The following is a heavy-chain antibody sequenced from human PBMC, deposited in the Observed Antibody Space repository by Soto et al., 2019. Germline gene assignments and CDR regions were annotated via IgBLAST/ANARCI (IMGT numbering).Heavy chain of an antibody. CDR1: GTTFNTFA. Sequence: QVQLVQSGAEVKKPGSSVKVSCTASGTTFNTFAISWVRQAPGQGLEWMGGIIPDLGPAFYSQKFQGRVTITADKSTTTAYLELSSLRSEDTAVYYCARAAKRYFDKWGQGTLVTVSS. J-gene: IGHJ4*02. CDR2: IIPDLGPA. V-gene: IGHV1-69*06. CDR3: ARAAKRYFDK.